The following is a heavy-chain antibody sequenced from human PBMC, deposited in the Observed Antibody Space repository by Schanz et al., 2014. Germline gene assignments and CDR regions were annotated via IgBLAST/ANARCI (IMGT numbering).Heavy chain of an antibody. CDR2: IYTSGST. Sequence: QVQLQESGPGLVKPSQTLSLTCTVSGGSVSSGGDYWSWIRQHPGKGLEWIGRIYTSGSTNYNPSPKVRVPISLAPSKTQSSLKLRPVTAADTAVYYCAREPLSGYNWFDPWGQGSLVTVSS. J-gene: IGHJ5*02. D-gene: IGHD6-25*01. CDR1: GGSVSSGGDY. CDR3: AREPLSGYNWFDP. V-gene: IGHV4-61*02.